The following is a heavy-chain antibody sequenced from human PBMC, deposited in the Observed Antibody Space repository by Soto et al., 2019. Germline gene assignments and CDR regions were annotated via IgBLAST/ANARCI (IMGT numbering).Heavy chain of an antibody. J-gene: IGHJ3*01. D-gene: IGHD3-10*01. CDR3: ARLPGVRGVFDGFNV. V-gene: IGHV5-51*01. CDR1: GYSFAGYW. Sequence: PGESLKISCQGSGYSFAGYWIGWVRQMPGKGLDWVGVIYPGDSDTRYSPSFHGQVTISADNSISTAYLQWSSLKASDTAMYFCARLPGVRGVFDGFNVWGQGTMVTVSS. CDR2: IYPGDSDT.